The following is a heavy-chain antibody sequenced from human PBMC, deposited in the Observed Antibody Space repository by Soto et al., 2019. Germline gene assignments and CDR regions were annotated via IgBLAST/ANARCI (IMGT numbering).Heavy chain of an antibody. J-gene: IGHJ4*02. CDR2: IYYDGNT. CDR3: ARSSIAPRLFMYPFDY. V-gene: IGHV4-39*01. D-gene: IGHD6-6*01. Sequence: QLQLQESGPGLVKPSETLSLTCTVSADSITSSSHYWRWIRHPPGKGLGCIGNIYYDGNTYYNPSLQRRLPISLDTSKTQFSLRLTSATAAETAVYYCARSSIAPRLFMYPFDYWGQGTLVTVSS. CDR1: ADSITSSSHY.